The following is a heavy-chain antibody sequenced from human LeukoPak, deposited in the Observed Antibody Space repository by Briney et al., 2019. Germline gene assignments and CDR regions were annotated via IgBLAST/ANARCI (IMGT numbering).Heavy chain of an antibody. CDR1: GGSISSYY. CDR3: ATRTDIVVVPAGFDP. D-gene: IGHD2-2*01. CDR2: IYYSGST. V-gene: IGHV4-59*12. J-gene: IGHJ5*02. Sequence: SETLSLTCTVSGGSISSYYWSWIRQPPGNGLEWIGYIYYSGSTNYNPSLKSRVTISVDTSKNQFSLKLSSVTAADTAVYYCATRTDIVVVPAGFDPWGQGTLVTVSS.